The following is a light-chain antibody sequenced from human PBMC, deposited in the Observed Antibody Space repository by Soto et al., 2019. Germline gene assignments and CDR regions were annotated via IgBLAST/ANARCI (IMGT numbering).Light chain of an antibody. J-gene: IGKJ2*01. CDR2: GAS. CDR1: QSISNS. CDR3: QQYNNWPPRT. V-gene: IGKV3-15*01. Sequence: EIVMTQSPATLSVSPGERATLSCRASQSISNSLAWYQQKPGQAPSLLIYGASTRATGIPAGFSGSGSGTEFTLTISSLQSEDSAVYYCQQYNNWPPRTFGQGTKLEIK.